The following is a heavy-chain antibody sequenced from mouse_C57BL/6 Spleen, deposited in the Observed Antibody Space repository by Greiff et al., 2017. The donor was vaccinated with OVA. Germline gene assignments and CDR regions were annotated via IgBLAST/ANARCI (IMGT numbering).Heavy chain of an antibody. Sequence: QVQLKESGAELVRPGASVTLSCKASGYTFTDYEMHWVKQTPVHGLEWIGAIDPETGGTAYNQKFKGKAILTADKSSSTAYMELRSLTSEDSAVYYCTRTRDGFAYWGQGTLVTVSA. CDR3: TRTRDGFAY. V-gene: IGHV1-15*01. J-gene: IGHJ3*01. CDR1: GYTFTDYE. CDR2: IDPETGGT.